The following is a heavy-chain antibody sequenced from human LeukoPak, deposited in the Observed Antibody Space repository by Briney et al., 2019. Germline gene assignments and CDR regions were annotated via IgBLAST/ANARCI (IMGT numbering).Heavy chain of an antibody. CDR1: GYTFTRYA. CDR2: INAGNGNT. V-gene: IGHV1-3*01. Sequence: ASVKVSCKASGYTFTRYAMHWVRQAPGQRLEWMGWINAGNGNTKYSQKFQGRVTITRDTSASTAYMELSSLRSEDTAVYYCARWAPVWAFDIWGQGTMVTVSS. J-gene: IGHJ3*02. CDR3: ARWAPVWAFDI.